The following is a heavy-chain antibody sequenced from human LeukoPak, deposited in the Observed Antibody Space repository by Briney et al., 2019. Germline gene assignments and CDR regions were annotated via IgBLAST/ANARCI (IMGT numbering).Heavy chain of an antibody. Sequence: GGSLRLSCAASGFTFSSYGMHWVRQAPGKGLEWVAVIWYDGSNKYYANSVKGRFTISRDNSKNTLYLQMNSLRAEDTAVYYCARDSGTYYYYGMDVWGQGTTVTVSS. CDR1: GFTFSSYG. CDR2: IWYDGSNK. D-gene: IGHD3-10*01. J-gene: IGHJ6*02. CDR3: ARDSGTYYYYGMDV. V-gene: IGHV3-33*01.